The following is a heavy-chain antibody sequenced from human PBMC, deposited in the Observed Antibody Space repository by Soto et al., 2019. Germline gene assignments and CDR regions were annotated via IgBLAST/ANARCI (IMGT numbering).Heavy chain of an antibody. J-gene: IGHJ5*02. CDR3: ATQEVGGSYVYTFDP. CDR2: IYYSGST. CDR1: GGSITSCSYY. V-gene: IGHV4-39*01. D-gene: IGHD1-26*01. Sequence: SEALSLTCTGSGGSITSCSYYWGWIRQPPGKGLEWIGSIYYSGSTYYNPSLKSRVTISVDTSKNQFSLKLSSVTAADTAVYYCATQEVGGSYVYTFDPWGQGTLVTVSS.